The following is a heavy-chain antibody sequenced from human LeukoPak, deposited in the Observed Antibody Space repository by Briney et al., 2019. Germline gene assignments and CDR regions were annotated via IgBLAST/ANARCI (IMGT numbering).Heavy chain of an antibody. CDR3: ARGEAVAGNDH. J-gene: IGHJ4*02. Sequence: GGSLRLSCAASGFTFSGYWMHWVRQAPGKGLVWLSRINGDGYSISYADSVKGRFTISRDNAKKMLYLQMNSLRAEDTAMYYCARGEAVAGNDHWGQGIRVTVSS. D-gene: IGHD6-19*01. CDR1: GFTFSGYW. CDR2: INGDGYSI. V-gene: IGHV3-74*01.